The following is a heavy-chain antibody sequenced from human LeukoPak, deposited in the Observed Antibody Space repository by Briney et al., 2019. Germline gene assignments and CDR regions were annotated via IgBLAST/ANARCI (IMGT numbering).Heavy chain of an antibody. V-gene: IGHV3-74*01. CDR1: GFTFSNYW. CDR3: AKGSYLRIYSAFDY. D-gene: IGHD5-12*01. CDR2: INSDGINT. J-gene: IGHJ4*02. Sequence: PGGSLRLSCAASGFTFSNYWMHWVRQAPGKGLVWVSRINSDGINTSYADSVKGRFTISRDNAKNTLNLQMNSLRAEDTAIYYCAKGSYLRIYSAFDYWGQGTLVTVSS.